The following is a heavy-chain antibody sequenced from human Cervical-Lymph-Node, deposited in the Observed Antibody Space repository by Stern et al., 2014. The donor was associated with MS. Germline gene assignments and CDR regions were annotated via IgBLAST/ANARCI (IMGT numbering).Heavy chain of an antibody. CDR1: GGSISSGGYS. Sequence: QLQLQESGSGLVKPSQTLSLTCAVSGGSISSGGYSWSWIRQPPGKGLEWIGYIYHSGSTYYNPSLKSRVTISVDRSKNQFSRKLSSVTAADTAVYYCARSSVTTPNAFDIWGQGTMVTVSS. CDR2: IYHSGST. D-gene: IGHD4-17*01. J-gene: IGHJ3*02. V-gene: IGHV4-30-2*01. CDR3: ARSSVTTPNAFDI.